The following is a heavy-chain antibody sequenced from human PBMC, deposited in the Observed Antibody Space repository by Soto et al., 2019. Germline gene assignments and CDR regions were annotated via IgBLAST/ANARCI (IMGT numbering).Heavy chain of an antibody. CDR1: GGTFSSYT. V-gene: IGHV1-69*08. D-gene: IGHD3-10*01. CDR3: ARDPRITMVRGVWFDP. CDR2: IIPILGIA. J-gene: IGHJ5*02. Sequence: QVQLVQSGAEVKKPGSSVKVSCKASGGTFSSYTISWVRQAPGQGLEWMGRIIPILGIANYAQKFQGRVTITADKSTSTAYMELSSLRSEDTAVYYCARDPRITMVRGVWFDPWGQGTLVTVSS.